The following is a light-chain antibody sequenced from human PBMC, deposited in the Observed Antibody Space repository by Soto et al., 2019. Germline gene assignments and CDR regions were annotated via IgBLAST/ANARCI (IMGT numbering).Light chain of an antibody. CDR3: QKYYNTLWT. CDR2: WAS. J-gene: IGKJ1*01. Sequence: DIVLTQSPDSLAVSLGERATINCKSSQSVLYSSNNKNYLAWYQQKPGHPPKLLIYWASARESGVPDRISGSGSGTDFTPTISSLQGEYGAVYYCQKYYNTLWTFGQGTKVEIK. V-gene: IGKV4-1*01. CDR1: QSVLYSSNNKNY.